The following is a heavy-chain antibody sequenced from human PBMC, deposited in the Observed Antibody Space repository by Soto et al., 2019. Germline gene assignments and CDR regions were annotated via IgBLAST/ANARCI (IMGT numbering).Heavy chain of an antibody. CDR1: RYSFTSYW. J-gene: IGHJ5*02. V-gene: IGHV5-51*01. D-gene: IGHD6-13*01. Sequence: XESLNISCKGSRYSFTSYWIGWVRQMPGKGLEWMGIIYPGDSDTRYSPSFQGQVTISADKSISTAYLQWSSLKASDTAMYYCARRSSSWYLGRNWFDHWGQGTLVTVSS. CDR2: IYPGDSDT. CDR3: ARRSSSWYLGRNWFDH.